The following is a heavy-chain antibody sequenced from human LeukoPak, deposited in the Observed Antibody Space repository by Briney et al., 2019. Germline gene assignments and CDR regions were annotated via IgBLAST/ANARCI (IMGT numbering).Heavy chain of an antibody. CDR1: GFTFSSYG. D-gene: IGHD1-26*01. Sequence: PGGSLRLSCAASGFTFSSYGMHWVRQAPGKGLEWVAFIRYDGSNKYYADSVKGRFTISRDNSKNTLYLQMNSLRDDDTAVYYCARRWIVGAASYFDYWGQGTLVTVSS. CDR2: IRYDGSNK. V-gene: IGHV3-30*02. CDR3: ARRWIVGAASYFDY. J-gene: IGHJ4*02.